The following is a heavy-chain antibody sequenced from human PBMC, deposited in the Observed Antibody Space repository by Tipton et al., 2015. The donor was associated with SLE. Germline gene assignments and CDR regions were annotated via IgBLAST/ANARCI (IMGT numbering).Heavy chain of an antibody. CDR3: ARETTVYYYMDV. V-gene: IGHV3-21*01. Sequence: AVSGFSLSSYTMNWVRQAPGKGLEWVSSITSDGIYTYYADSVKGRFTISRDDAKNSLYLQMNSLRAEDTAVYYCARETTVYYYMDVWGKGTTVTISS. J-gene: IGHJ6*03. CDR2: ITSDGIYT. D-gene: IGHD4-11*01. CDR1: GFSLSSYT.